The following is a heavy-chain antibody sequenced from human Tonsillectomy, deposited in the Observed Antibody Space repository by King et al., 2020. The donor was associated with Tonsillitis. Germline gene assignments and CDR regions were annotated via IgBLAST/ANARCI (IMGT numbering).Heavy chain of an antibody. Sequence: EVQLVESGGGLVQPGRSLRLSCAASGFTFDDYAMHWVRQAPGKGLEWVSGISWNSGSIGYADSVKGRFTISRDNAKNSLYLQMNSLRAEDTALYYCAKDNGYCSITSCYQYYYGMDVWGQGTTVTVSS. D-gene: IGHD2-2*03. CDR2: ISWNSGSI. CDR3: AKDNGYCSITSCYQYYYGMDV. V-gene: IGHV3-9*01. J-gene: IGHJ6*02. CDR1: GFTFDDYA.